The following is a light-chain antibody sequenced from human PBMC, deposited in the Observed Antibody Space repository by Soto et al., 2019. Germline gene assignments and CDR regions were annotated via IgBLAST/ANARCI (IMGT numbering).Light chain of an antibody. CDR1: STDVGAYNY. CDR2: EVN. V-gene: IGLV2-14*01. CDR3: SSYTTSSTVV. J-gene: IGLJ2*01. Sequence: QSVLTQPASVSGSPGQSITISCTGTSTDVGAYNYVSWHQQHTGKAPKLMIYEVNSRPSGVSQRFSGSKSANTASLTISGLQAEDEADYYCSSYTTSSTVVFGGGTKLTVL.